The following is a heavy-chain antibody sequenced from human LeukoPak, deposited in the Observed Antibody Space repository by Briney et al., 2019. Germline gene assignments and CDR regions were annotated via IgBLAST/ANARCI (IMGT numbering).Heavy chain of an antibody. D-gene: IGHD6-13*01. Sequence: ASVKVSCKASGYTFTGYHIHWVRQAPGQGLEWMGRINPIFGDTNFAQKFQGRVTMTTDTSTSTAYMELSSLTSEDTAVYFCARDQGSLTRSWYTGYWGQGTQVTVSS. CDR3: ARDQGSLTRSWYTGY. J-gene: IGHJ4*02. CDR1: GYTFTGYH. V-gene: IGHV1-2*06. CDR2: INPIFGDT.